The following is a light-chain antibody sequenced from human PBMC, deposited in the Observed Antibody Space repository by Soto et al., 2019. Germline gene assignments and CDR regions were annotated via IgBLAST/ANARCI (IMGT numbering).Light chain of an antibody. J-gene: IGKJ4*01. CDR2: SAS. Sequence: EIVSTRSPGTLSPSPGVRATFSCRASQNVTSNLLVWYQQPPGQAPRLLIYSASSRATSIPDRISGSGSRTDFPPTIRILEDDDAVVYCWHNYDRFRTFGGGTKVDIK. CDR3: HNYDRFRT. V-gene: IGKV3-20*01. CDR1: QNVTSNL.